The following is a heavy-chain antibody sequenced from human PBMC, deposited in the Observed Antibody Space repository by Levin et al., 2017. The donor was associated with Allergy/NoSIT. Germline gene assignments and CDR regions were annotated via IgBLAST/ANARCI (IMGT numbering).Heavy chain of an antibody. J-gene: IGHJ6*03. CDR2: IHYSTST. D-gene: IGHD3-16*02. V-gene: IGHV4-39*01. CDR1: GGSISISDYY. Sequence: GSLRLSCSVSGGSISISDYYWGWVRQRPGKGLEWIGSIHYSTSTYYNPPLKGGVTISVETSKNQFSLKMKFVTAADTAVYYCARLRRYYYYMDVWGRGTTVTVSS. CDR3: ARLRRYYYYMDV.